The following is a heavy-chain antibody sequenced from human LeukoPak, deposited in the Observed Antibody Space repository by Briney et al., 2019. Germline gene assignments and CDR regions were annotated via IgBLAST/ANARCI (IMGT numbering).Heavy chain of an antibody. CDR1: GYTFTSYG. CDR3: ARVRFLEWLLISSWFDP. Sequence: ASVTVSCKASGYTFTSYGISWVRQAPGQGLEWMGWISAYNGNTNYAQKLRGRVTMTTDTSTSTAYMELRSLRSDDTAVYYCARVRFLEWLLISSWFDPWGQGTLVTVSS. CDR2: ISAYNGNT. D-gene: IGHD3-3*01. V-gene: IGHV1-18*01. J-gene: IGHJ5*02.